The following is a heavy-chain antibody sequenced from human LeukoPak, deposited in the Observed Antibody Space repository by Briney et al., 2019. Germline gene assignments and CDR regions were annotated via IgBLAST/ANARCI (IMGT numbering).Heavy chain of an antibody. J-gene: IGHJ4*02. Sequence: GGSLRLSCAAPGFTFDDYAMHWVRQAPGKGLEWVSGISWNSGSIGYADSVKGRFTISRDNAKNSLYLQMNSLRAEDTALYYCAKGGDGYNYGLVDYWGQGTLVTVSS. D-gene: IGHD5-24*01. CDR3: AKGGDGYNYGLVDY. CDR1: GFTFDDYA. V-gene: IGHV3-9*01. CDR2: ISWNSGSI.